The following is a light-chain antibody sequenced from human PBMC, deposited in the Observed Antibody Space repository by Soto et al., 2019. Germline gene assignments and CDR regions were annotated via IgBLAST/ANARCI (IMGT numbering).Light chain of an antibody. J-gene: IGKJ1*01. Sequence: EIVLTQSPGSLSVSPGERATLSCRASQSVDSSFFAWYQQKPGQAPRLLIYGASNRATGIPDRFSGSGSGTDFTLTISRLEPEDFAVYYCQQYVSSVTFGQGTKVEIK. CDR1: QSVDSSF. CDR2: GAS. V-gene: IGKV3-20*01. CDR3: QQYVSSVT.